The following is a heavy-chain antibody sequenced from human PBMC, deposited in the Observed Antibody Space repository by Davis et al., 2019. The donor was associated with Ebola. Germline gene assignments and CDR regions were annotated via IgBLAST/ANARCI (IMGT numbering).Heavy chain of an antibody. J-gene: IGHJ4*02. CDR2: ITKGSDAI. V-gene: IGHV3-48*01. CDR3: ARGLRMASMPFDY. Sequence: GESLKISCAASGFVFSDFSMNWVRQAPGKGLEWITYITKGSDAIHYADSVKGRFTVSRDNAKNSVFLQMNSLRVDDTAVYYCARGLRMASMPFDYWGQGTVVTVSS. CDR1: GFVFSDFS. D-gene: IGHD5-24*01.